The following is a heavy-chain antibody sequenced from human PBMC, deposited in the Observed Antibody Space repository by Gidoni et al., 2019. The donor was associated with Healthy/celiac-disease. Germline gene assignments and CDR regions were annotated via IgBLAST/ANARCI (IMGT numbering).Heavy chain of an antibody. D-gene: IGHD4-17*01. CDR1: GFTFSNAW. J-gene: IGHJ6*03. Sequence: EVQLVESGGGLVKPGGSLRLSCAASGFTFSNAWLSWVRQAPGKGLEWVGRIKSKTDGGTTDYAAPVKGRFTISRDDSKNTLYLQMNSLKTEDTAVYYCTLDDYGDYAPHYYYYYYMDVWGKGTTVTVSS. CDR3: TLDDYGDYAPHYYYYYYMDV. V-gene: IGHV3-15*01. CDR2: IKSKTDGGTT.